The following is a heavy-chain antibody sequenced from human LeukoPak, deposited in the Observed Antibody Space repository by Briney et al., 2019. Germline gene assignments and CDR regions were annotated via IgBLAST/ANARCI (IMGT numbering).Heavy chain of an antibody. CDR1: GFSLTTRGVG. CDR3: ALSYWYGSGLIDAFDI. D-gene: IGHD3-10*01. Sequence: ESGPTLVNPTQSLTLTCTFSGFSLTTRGVGVGCIRQAPGKALEWLALVYRDDDKRYSPSLKSRLTFTKDTSKNQVVLRMTNMEPVDTGTYYCALSYWYGSGLIDAFDIWGQGTTVTVSS. J-gene: IGHJ3*02. V-gene: IGHV2-5*02. CDR2: VYRDDDK.